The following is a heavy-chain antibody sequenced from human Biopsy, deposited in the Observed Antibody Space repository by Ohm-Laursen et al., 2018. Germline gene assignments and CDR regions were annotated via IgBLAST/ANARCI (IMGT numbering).Heavy chain of an antibody. J-gene: IGHJ6*02. CDR2: IVTFFGTV. CDR3: ASQTPRNPNILTGAFHYDMAV. CDR1: GGSFINYA. Sequence: SSVKVSCKLSGGSFINYAVSWVRQAPGQGLEWMGGIVTFFGTVKYAQRFQGRLTITTDRSTDTAYMELSSLTSEDTAVYYCASQTPRNPNILTGAFHYDMAVWGQGTTVTVSS. V-gene: IGHV1-69*05. D-gene: IGHD3-9*01.